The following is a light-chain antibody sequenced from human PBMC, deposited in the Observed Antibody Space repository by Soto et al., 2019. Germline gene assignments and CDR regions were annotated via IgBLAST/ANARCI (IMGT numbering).Light chain of an antibody. J-gene: IGKJ5*01. CDR3: QQSFRSPIT. V-gene: IGKV1-39*01. Sequence: DIQVTQSPSSLSASVGDRFTITCRASQSISSYLNWYQQKPGKAPKLLIYAASSLQSGVPSRFSGSGSGTEFTLTIRSLQPEDFATYYCQQSFRSPITFGQGTRLEIK. CDR2: AAS. CDR1: QSISSY.